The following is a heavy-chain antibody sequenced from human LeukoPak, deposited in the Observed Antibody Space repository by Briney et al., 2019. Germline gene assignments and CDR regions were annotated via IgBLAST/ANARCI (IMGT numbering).Heavy chain of an antibody. CDR2: LSSSSSVI. CDR1: GFTFSTYA. CDR3: VRDGSSWGNFDY. V-gene: IGHV3-48*01. Sequence: PGGPLRLSCAATGFTFSTYAMDWVRQATGKGLEWVSYLSSSSSVIYHADSVKGRFTVSRDNAKNSLYLQMNSLRTEDTAVYYCVRDGSSWGNFDYWGQGTLVSVSS. D-gene: IGHD7-27*01. J-gene: IGHJ4*02.